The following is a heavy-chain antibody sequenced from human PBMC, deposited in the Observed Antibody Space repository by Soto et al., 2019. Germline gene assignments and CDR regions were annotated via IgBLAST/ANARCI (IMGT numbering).Heavy chain of an antibody. Sequence: SGGSLRLSCAASGFTFSSYGMHWVRQAPGKGLEWVAVIWYDGSNKYYADSVKGRFTISRDDSKNTLYLQMNSLRAEDTAVYYCGRDELPYSYGSLPFFWGQGTLVTVSS. CDR1: GFTFSSYG. D-gene: IGHD5-18*01. CDR2: IWYDGSNK. J-gene: IGHJ4*02. V-gene: IGHV3-33*01. CDR3: GRDELPYSYGSLPFF.